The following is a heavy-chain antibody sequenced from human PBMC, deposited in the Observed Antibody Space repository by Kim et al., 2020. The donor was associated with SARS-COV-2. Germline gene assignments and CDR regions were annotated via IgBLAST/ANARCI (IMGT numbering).Heavy chain of an antibody. CDR3: ATLGSGWDPVDN. CDR2: IYSSGTT. CDR1: GGSISSSSYY. V-gene: IGHV4-39*07. J-gene: IGHJ4*02. Sequence: SETLSLTCTVSGGSISSSSYYWGWIRQPPGKGLEWIGSIYSSGTTYYNPSLQSRVTISVDTSKNQFSLNLTSVTAADTAVYYCATLGSGWDPVDNWGQGTLVTVSS. D-gene: IGHD6-19*01.